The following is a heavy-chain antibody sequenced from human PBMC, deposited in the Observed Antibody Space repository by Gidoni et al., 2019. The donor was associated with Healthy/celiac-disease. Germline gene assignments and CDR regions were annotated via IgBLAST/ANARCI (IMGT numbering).Heavy chain of an antibody. Sequence: EVQLVESGGGLVQPGGSLRLSCAASGFTFSSYSMNWVRQAPGKGLEWVAYISSSSSTIYYADSVKGRFTISRDNAKNSLYLQMNSLRAEDTAVYYCARDRRFLEWLLSEWFDPWGQGTLVTVSS. CDR1: GFTFSSYS. V-gene: IGHV3-48*01. CDR3: ARDRRFLEWLLSEWFDP. CDR2: ISSSSSTI. J-gene: IGHJ5*02. D-gene: IGHD3-3*01.